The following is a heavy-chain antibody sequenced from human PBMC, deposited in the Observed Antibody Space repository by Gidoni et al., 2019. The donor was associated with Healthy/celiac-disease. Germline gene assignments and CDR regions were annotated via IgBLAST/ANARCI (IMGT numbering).Heavy chain of an antibody. V-gene: IGHV3-23*04. CDR1: GFTFSCYA. CDR2: ISGSGGST. D-gene: IGHD2-2*01. Sequence: EVQLVASGGGLVQPGGSLRLSCAASGFTFSCYAMSWVRQAPGKGLDGGSAISGSGGSTYYADSVKGRFTISRDNSKNTLYLQMNSLRAEDTAVYYCAKGGDCSSTSCHDFDYWGQGTLVTVSS. CDR3: AKGGDCSSTSCHDFDY. J-gene: IGHJ4*02.